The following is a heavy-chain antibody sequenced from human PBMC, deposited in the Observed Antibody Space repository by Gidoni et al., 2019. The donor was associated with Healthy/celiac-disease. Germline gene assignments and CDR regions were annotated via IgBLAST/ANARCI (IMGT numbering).Heavy chain of an antibody. V-gene: IGHV3-23*01. J-gene: IGHJ4*01. CDR1: RFPFSSEA. CDR2: ISGSGGST. D-gene: IGHD3-9*01. CDR3: AKDPPLTGYYVPYYFDY. Sequence: EVQLLESGGGLVQPGGALRLSCATSRFPFSSEAMIWVRQAPGRGLEWVSAISGSGGSTYYADSVKGRFTISRDNSKNTLYLQMNSLRAEDTAVYYCAKDPPLTGYYVPYYFDYWGQGTLVTVSS.